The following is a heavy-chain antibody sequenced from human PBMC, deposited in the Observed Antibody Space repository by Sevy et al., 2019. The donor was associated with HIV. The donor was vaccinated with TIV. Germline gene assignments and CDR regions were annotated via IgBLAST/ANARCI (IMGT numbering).Heavy chain of an antibody. CDR2: IYPSDSDT. J-gene: IGHJ4*02. D-gene: IGHD2-8*01. CDR1: GYNFTSSW. CDR3: ARRSRNSEWGYYFDY. V-gene: IGHV5-51*01. Sequence: GESLKISCKGSGYNFTSSWIGWVRQMPGKGLEWMGIIYPSDSDTRYSPSFQGQVTISADKSISTAYLQCSSLKASNIAIYYCARRSRNSEWGYYFDYWGQGTLVTVSS.